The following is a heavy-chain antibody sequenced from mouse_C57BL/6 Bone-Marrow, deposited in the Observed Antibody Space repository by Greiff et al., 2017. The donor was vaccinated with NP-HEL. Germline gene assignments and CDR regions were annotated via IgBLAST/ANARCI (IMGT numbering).Heavy chain of an antibody. J-gene: IGHJ2*01. V-gene: IGHV2-2*01. CDR1: GFSLTSYG. CDR2: IWSGGST. CDR3: ARKCPLSPYFDY. D-gene: IGHD6-1*01. Sequence: QVQLQQSGPGLVQPSQSLSITCTVSGFSLTSYGVHWVRQSPGKGLEWLGVIWSGGSTDYNAAFISRLSISKDNSKSQVFCKMNSLQADDTAIYDCARKCPLSPYFDYWGQGTTLTVAS.